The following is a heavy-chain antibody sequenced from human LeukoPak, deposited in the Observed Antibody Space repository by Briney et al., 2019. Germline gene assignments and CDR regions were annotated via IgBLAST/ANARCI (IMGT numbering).Heavy chain of an antibody. J-gene: IGHJ4*02. V-gene: IGHV3-66*02. CDR2: IYGAGAA. Sequence: PGGSLRLSCAASGINVSANYMTWIRQGPGKGLEWVSLIYGAGAAYYAESVRGRFIISRDNSKNTLFLQMNSLRAEDTAVYYCVSSTGQQMIPYDYWGQGTHVAVSS. D-gene: IGHD6-13*01. CDR3: VSSTGQQMIPYDY. CDR1: GINVSANY.